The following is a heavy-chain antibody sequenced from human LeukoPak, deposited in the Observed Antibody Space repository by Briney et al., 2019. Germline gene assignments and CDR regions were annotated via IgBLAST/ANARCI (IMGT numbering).Heavy chain of an antibody. D-gene: IGHD3-22*01. CDR2: ISAYNGNT. Sequence: GASVKVSCKASGYTFSSYGISWVRQAPGHGLEWMGWISAYNGNTNYAQRLQGRVTMTTDTSTSTAYMELRSLRSDDTAVYYCARANYDSSGYYRSFDYWGQGTLVTVSS. CDR1: GYTFSSYG. V-gene: IGHV1-18*01. CDR3: ARANYDSSGYYRSFDY. J-gene: IGHJ4*02.